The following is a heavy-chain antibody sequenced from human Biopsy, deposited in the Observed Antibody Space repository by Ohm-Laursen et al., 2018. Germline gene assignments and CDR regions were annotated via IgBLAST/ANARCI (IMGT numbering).Heavy chain of an antibody. Sequence: PSETLSLTCTVSGGSISSGGSYWSWIRQRPGKGLEWIGYIFNSANTYYNPSLKNLINISGDTSKNQFSLKLNSVTAADTAVYYCARGDYFDSNGYFWFDPWGQGTLVTVSS. CDR1: GGSISSGGSY. V-gene: IGHV4-31*01. CDR2: IFNSANT. CDR3: ARGDYFDSNGYFWFDP. D-gene: IGHD3-22*01. J-gene: IGHJ5*02.